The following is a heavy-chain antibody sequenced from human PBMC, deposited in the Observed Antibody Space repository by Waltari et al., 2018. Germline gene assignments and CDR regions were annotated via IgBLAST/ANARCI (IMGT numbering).Heavy chain of an antibody. J-gene: IGHJ4*02. CDR1: GFTFSSYG. D-gene: IGHD4-17*01. Sequence: QVQLVESGGGVVQPGRSLRLSCAASGFTFSSYGMHWVRQAPGKGLEWVAVIWYDGSNKYYADSVKGRFTISRDNSKNTLYLQMNSLRSEDTAVYYCARARTNGDLDYWGQGTLVTVSS. CDR3: ARARTNGDLDY. V-gene: IGHV3-33*08. CDR2: IWYDGSNK.